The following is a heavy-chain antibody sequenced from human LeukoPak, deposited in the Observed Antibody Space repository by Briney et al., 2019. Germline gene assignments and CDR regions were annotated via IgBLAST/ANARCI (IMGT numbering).Heavy chain of an antibody. D-gene: IGHD6-25*01. J-gene: IGHJ4*02. CDR3: ARLRSSGWYFDY. CDR1: GYTFTGYY. V-gene: IGHV1-2*02. Sequence: ASVKVSCKASGYTFTGYYMHWVRQAPGQGLEWMGWINPNSGGTNYAQKLQGRVTMTRDTSISTAYMELSRLRSDDTAVYYCARLRSSGWYFDYWGQGTLVTVSS. CDR2: INPNSGGT.